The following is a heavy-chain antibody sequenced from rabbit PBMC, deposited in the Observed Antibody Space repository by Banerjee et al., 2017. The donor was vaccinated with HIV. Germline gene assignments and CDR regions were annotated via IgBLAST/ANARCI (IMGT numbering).Heavy chain of an antibody. CDR1: GFSFSSSYW. Sequence: QSLEESGGDLVKPGASLTLTCTASGFSFSSSYWIRWARQAPGKGLEWIGTIYTGDGNTDYASWAKGRFTISKTSSTTVTLQLNSLTAADTATYFCGREPGYGNATGEYYAMDLWGPGTL. CDR2: IYTGDGNT. J-gene: IGHJ6*01. CDR3: GREPGYGNATGEYYAMDL. V-gene: IGHV1S40*01. D-gene: IGHD6-1*01.